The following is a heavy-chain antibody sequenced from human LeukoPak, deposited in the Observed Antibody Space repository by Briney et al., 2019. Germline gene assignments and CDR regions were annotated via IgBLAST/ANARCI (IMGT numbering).Heavy chain of an antibody. Sequence: GGSLRLSCAASGFTFSDYYLSWIRQAPGKGLEWVSYISSSGSTIYYADSVKGRFTISRDNAKNSLYLQMNSLRAEDTAVYYCARDKYYDSSGYYFLTYYFDYWGQGPLVTVSS. J-gene: IGHJ4*02. CDR1: GFTFSDYY. CDR3: ARDKYYDSSGYYFLTYYFDY. CDR2: ISSSGSTI. V-gene: IGHV3-11*01. D-gene: IGHD3-22*01.